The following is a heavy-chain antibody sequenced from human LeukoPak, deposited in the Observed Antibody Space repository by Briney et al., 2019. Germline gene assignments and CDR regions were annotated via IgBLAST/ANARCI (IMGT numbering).Heavy chain of an antibody. D-gene: IGHD4-17*01. J-gene: IGHJ4*02. CDR1: GFTFSSYW. CDR3: ARVGDYGDYDKGSDY. V-gene: IGHV3-30*03. Sequence: PGGSLRLSCAASGFTFSSYWMHWVRQAPGEGLVWVTLLAYDGTNKQYADSVKGRFTISRDNSQNTVDLQMDSLRGEDTAVYYCARVGDYGDYDKGSDYWGQGTLVTVSS. CDR2: LAYDGTNK.